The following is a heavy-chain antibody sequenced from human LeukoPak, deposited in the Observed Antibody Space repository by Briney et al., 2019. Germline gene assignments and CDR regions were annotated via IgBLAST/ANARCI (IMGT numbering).Heavy chain of an antibody. CDR1: GYTFTGYY. V-gene: IGHV1-2*06. D-gene: IGHD4-17*01. Sequence: ASVKVSCKASGYTFTGYYMHWVRQAPGQGLEWMGRINPNSGGTNYAQKLQGRVTMTRDTSISTTYMELSRLRSEDTAVYYCARVLNGDYGSHAFDIWGQGTMVTVSS. J-gene: IGHJ3*02. CDR3: ARVLNGDYGSHAFDI. CDR2: INPNSGGT.